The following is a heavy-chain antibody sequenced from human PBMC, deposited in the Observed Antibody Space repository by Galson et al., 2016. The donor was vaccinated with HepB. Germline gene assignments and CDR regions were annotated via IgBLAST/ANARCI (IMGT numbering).Heavy chain of an antibody. CDR3: AREVSPLAAGGPGTWFDP. V-gene: IGHV1-69*04. Sequence: SVKVSCKASGGTFSSYTISWVRQAPGQGLEWMGRIIPILAIANYAQKFQGRVPITADKSTSTAYMALSSLRSEDTAVYYCAREVSPLAAGGPGTWFDPWGQGIRVTVSS. CDR1: GGTFSSYT. D-gene: IGHD6-13*01. J-gene: IGHJ5*02. CDR2: IIPILAIA.